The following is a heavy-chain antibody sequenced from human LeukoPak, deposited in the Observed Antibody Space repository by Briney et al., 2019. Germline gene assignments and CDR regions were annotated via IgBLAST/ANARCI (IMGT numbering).Heavy chain of an antibody. CDR1: GFTFSSYA. J-gene: IGHJ4*02. Sequence: PGGSLRLSCAASGFTFSSYAMSWVRQAPGKGLEWVSAISGSCGSTYYADSVKGRFTISRDNSKNTLYLQMNSPRAEDTAVYYCAKAGREFPIYFDYWGQATLVTV. V-gene: IGHV3-23*01. CDR3: AKAGREFPIYFDY. D-gene: IGHD3-10*01. CDR2: ISGSCGST.